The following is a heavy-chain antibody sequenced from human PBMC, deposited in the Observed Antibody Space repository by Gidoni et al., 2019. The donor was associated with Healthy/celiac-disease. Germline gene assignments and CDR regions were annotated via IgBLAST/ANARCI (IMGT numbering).Heavy chain of an antibody. D-gene: IGHD6-19*01. CDR1: GFTFRSYW. CDR3: ARDVGAVAGTLAFDI. V-gene: IGHV3-7*01. J-gene: IGHJ3*02. Sequence: EVQLVESGGGWVQPGGSLRLSCAASGFTFRSYWMSWVRQAPGKGLEWVANIKQDGSEKYYVDSVKGRFTISRDNAKNSLYLQMNSLRAKDTAVYYCARDVGAVAGTLAFDIWGQGTMVTVSS. CDR2: IKQDGSEK.